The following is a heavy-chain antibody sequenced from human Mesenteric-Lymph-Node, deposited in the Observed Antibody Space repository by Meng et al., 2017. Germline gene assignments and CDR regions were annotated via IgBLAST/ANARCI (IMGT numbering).Heavy chain of an antibody. CDR3: AKRGSCSGGNCNTWFDA. J-gene: IGHJ5*02. CDR1: GFTFSSYS. V-gene: IGHV3-23*01. CDR2: ITGSATNT. Sequence: GESLKISCAASGFTFSSYSMSWVRQAPGKGLEWVSTITGSATNTYYADSVKGRFTISRDNSKNTVDLQMNSLRGEDTAVYYCAKRGSCSGGNCNTWFDAWGQGNLVTVSS. D-gene: IGHD2-15*01.